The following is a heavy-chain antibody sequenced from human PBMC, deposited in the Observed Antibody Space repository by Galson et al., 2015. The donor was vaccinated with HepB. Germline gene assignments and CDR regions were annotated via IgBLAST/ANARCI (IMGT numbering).Heavy chain of an antibody. CDR2: IYYSGST. Sequence: LSLTCTVSGGSISSGGYYWSWIRQHPGKGLEWIGYIYYSGSTYYNPSLKSRVTISVDTSKNQFSLKLSSVTAADTAVYYCARSSMIVVVGPFDPWGQGTLVTVSS. D-gene: IGHD3-22*01. CDR1: GGSISSGGYY. J-gene: IGHJ5*02. V-gene: IGHV4-31*03. CDR3: ARSSMIVVVGPFDP.